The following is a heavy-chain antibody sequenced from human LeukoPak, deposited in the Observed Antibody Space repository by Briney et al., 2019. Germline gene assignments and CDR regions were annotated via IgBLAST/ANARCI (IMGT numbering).Heavy chain of an antibody. Sequence: SETLSLTCTVSGGSIISSDYHWGWVRQPPGKGLEWIGYIYYSGSTNYNPSLKSRVTISVDTSKNQFSLKLSSVTAADTAVYYCASASPTYYYDSSAQFDYWGQGTLVTVSS. CDR3: ASASPTYYYDSSAQFDY. J-gene: IGHJ4*02. CDR2: IYYSGST. CDR1: GGSIISSDYH. D-gene: IGHD3-22*01. V-gene: IGHV4-61*05.